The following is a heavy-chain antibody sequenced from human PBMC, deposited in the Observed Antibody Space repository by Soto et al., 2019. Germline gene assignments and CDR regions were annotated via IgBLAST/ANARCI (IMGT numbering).Heavy chain of an antibody. CDR1: GGSVISSGNY. CDR2: VHHSGTT. J-gene: IGHJ4*02. D-gene: IGHD6-6*01. V-gene: IGHV4-39*01. CDR3: ARGLSSPSATGV. Sequence: QLQLQESGPGLVKPSETLSLTCTVSGGSVISSGNYWGWIRQPPGKGLEWIGSVHHSGTTYYNPSLKSRVTISVDTSKNQFSLNLSSVTAADTAVYYCARGLSSPSATGVWGQGNLVTVSS.